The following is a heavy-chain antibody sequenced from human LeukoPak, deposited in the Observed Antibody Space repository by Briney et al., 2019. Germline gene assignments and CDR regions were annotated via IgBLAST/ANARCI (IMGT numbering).Heavy chain of an antibody. Sequence: ASVKVSCKASGYTFTSYYMHWVRQAPGQGLEWMGIINPSGGSTSYAQKFQGRVTMTRDTSTSTVYMELSSLRSEDTAVCYCARGSLTYYYYYYMDVWGKGTTVTVSS. CDR1: GYTFTSYY. CDR2: INPSGGST. D-gene: IGHD2-8*01. V-gene: IGHV1-46*01. CDR3: ARGSLTYYYYYYMDV. J-gene: IGHJ6*03.